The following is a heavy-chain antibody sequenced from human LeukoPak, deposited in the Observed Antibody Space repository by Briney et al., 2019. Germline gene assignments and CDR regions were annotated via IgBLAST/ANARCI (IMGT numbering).Heavy chain of an antibody. CDR3: ARDLTTVPNYYYYMDV. J-gene: IGHJ6*03. CDR1: GYTFTSYG. V-gene: IGHV1-18*01. Sequence: ASVKVSCKASGYTFTSYGISWVRQAPGQGLEWMGWISAYNGNTNYAQKLQGRVTMTTDTSTSTAYMELRSLRSDDTAVYYCARDLTTVPNYYYYMDVWGKGTTVTISS. D-gene: IGHD4-17*01. CDR2: ISAYNGNT.